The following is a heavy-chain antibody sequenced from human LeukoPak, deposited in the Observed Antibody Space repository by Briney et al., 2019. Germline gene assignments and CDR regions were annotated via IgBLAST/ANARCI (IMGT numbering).Heavy chain of an antibody. Sequence: PSETPSLTCTASGGSISSYYWSWIRQPPGKGLEWIGYIYYSGSTNYNPSLKSRVTISVDTSKNQFSLKLSSVTAADTAVYYCARGYSYGYVDYWGQGTLVTVSS. CDR3: ARGYSYGYVDY. D-gene: IGHD5-18*01. CDR2: IYYSGST. V-gene: IGHV4-59*01. CDR1: GGSISSYY. J-gene: IGHJ4*02.